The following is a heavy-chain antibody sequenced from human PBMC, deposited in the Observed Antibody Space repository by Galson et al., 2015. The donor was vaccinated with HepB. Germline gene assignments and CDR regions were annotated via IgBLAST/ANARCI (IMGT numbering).Heavy chain of an antibody. CDR1: GYTFTTYW. CDR2: IDPSDSYT. CDR3: ARRGISGVSYYSGTDV. D-gene: IGHD7-27*01. Sequence: QSGAEVKKPGESLRISCKGSGYTFTTYWISWVRQMPGKGLEWMGRIDPSDSYTNYSPSFEGHVTISADTSLSTAYLQWSSLKASDTATYYCARRGISGVSYYSGTDVWGQGTTVTVSS. V-gene: IGHV5-10-1*01. J-gene: IGHJ6*02.